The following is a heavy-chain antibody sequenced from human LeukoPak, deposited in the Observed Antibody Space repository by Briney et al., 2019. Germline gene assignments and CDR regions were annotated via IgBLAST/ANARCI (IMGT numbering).Heavy chain of an antibody. D-gene: IGHD3-22*01. CDR1: GYSFTDYY. CDR3: ARDPTYYYDSSGPSENYYYYYMGV. CDR2: INPNSGGT. V-gene: IGHV1-2*02. J-gene: IGHJ6*03. Sequence: ASVKVSCKASGYSFTDYYMHWVRQAPGQGLEWMGWINPNSGGTYYAQKFQGRVTMTRDTSISTAYMELSRLRSDDTAVYYCARDPTYYYDSSGPSENYYYYYMGVWGKGTTVTVSS.